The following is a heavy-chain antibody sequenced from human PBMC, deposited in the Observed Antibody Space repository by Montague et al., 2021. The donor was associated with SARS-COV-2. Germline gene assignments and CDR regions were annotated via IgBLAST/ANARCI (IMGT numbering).Heavy chain of an antibody. D-gene: IGHD1-20*01. J-gene: IGHJ6*02. Sequence: TLSLTCSVSGDSLSSGSYYWSWIRQPAGKGLESIGRIYRGGXPXYXXXXKXRVTISGDMSKNQFSLNVSSVTAADTAVYYCTRDPITGTTGTIYNYYGMDVWGQGTTVTVSS. CDR2: IYRGGXP. CDR1: GDSLSSGSYY. V-gene: IGHV4-61*02. CDR3: TRDPITGTTGTIYNYYGMDV.